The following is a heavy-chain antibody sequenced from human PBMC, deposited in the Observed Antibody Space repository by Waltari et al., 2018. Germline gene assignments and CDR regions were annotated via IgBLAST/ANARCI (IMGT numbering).Heavy chain of an antibody. Sequence: QLQLQESGPGLVKPSETLSLTCTVSGGSISSSSYYWGWIRQPPGKGLEWIGSIYYSGVTYYNPSLKSRVTISVDTSKNQFSLKLSSVTAADTAVYYCARLPPKDTLWFGEPSMDVWGQGTTVTVSS. J-gene: IGHJ6*02. CDR1: GGSISSSSYY. CDR2: IYYSGVT. CDR3: ARLPPKDTLWFGEPSMDV. V-gene: IGHV4-39*01. D-gene: IGHD3-10*01.